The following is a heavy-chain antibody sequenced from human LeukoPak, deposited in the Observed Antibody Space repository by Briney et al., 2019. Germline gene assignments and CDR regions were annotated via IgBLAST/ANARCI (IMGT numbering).Heavy chain of an antibody. CDR2: IIPIFGTA. CDR1: GGTFSSYA. CDR3: ARVLEDCGGDCFRSFDY. V-gene: IGHV1-69*13. J-gene: IGHJ4*02. D-gene: IGHD2-21*02. Sequence: GASVKVSCKASGGTFSSYAISWVRQAPGQGLEWMGGIIPIFGTANYAQKFQGRVTITADESTSTAYMELSSLRSEDTAVYYCARVLEDCGGDCFRSFDYWGQGTLVTVSS.